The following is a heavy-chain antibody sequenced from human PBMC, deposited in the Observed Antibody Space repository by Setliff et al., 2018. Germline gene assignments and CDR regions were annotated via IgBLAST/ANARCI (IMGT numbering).Heavy chain of an antibody. J-gene: IGHJ4*02. D-gene: IGHD3-22*01. CDR3: ARDTRDRYGNSGHYLSLDY. Sequence: SVKVSCKASGGTFRTDGFSWVRQAPGQGLEWMGRIIPVFGTAKYAQKLQGTVTITADESTTPAYMELRGLRTEDTAVYYCARDTRDRYGNSGHYLSLDYWGQGTLVTVSS. CDR2: IIPVFGTA. CDR1: GGTFRTDG. V-gene: IGHV1-69*13.